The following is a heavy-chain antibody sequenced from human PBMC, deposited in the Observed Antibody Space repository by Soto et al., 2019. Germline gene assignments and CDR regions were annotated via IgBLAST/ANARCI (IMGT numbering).Heavy chain of an antibody. V-gene: IGHV3-30*18. J-gene: IGHJ4*02. CDR1: GFTFSTYG. D-gene: IGHD3-22*01. Sequence: QVQLVESGGGVVQPGRSLRLSCAASGFTFSTYGMHWVRQAPGKGLEWVAVISYDGSNQYYADSVKGRFTISRDNSKSTLYLQMNSLRPLDTAVYYCVKYYCSGYYGSIEDWGQGTLVTVSS. CDR3: VKYYCSGYYGSIED. CDR2: ISYDGSNQ.